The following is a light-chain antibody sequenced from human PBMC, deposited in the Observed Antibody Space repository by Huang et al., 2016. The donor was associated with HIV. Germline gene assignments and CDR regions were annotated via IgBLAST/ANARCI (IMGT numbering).Light chain of an antibody. CDR1: QDIGTS. CDR2: GAS. Sequence: HLTQSPPSLSASVGYSVSISCRASQDIGTSLAWYQQRTGRAPKLLISGASTLQTGVPSRFSGDSAGTFFTLFITDLQPEDFATYYCQQLHAYPITFGQGTRLDMK. J-gene: IGKJ5*01. V-gene: IGKV1-13*02. CDR3: QQLHAYPIT.